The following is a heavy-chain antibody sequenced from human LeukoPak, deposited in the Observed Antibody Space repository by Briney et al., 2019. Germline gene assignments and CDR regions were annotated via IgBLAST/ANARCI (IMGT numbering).Heavy chain of an antibody. Sequence: GGSLRLSCAASGFPFDDYAMHWVRQAPGKGLEWVALITGDGKTIYYADSVKGRSTISRDNSRNSLYLQMNSLRTEDTALYYCAKDDGTTAFWYFDLWGRGTLVTVSS. CDR1: GFPFDDYA. CDR2: ITGDGKTI. V-gene: IGHV3-43*02. CDR3: AKDDGTTAFWYFDL. D-gene: IGHD1-7*01. J-gene: IGHJ2*01.